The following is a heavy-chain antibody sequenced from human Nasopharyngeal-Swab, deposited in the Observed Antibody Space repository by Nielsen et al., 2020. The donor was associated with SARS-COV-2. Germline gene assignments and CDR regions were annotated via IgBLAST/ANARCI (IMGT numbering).Heavy chain of an antibody. D-gene: IGHD2-15*01. V-gene: IGHV1-69*04. J-gene: IGHJ6*02. CDR1: GGTFSSYA. Sequence: SVKVSCKASGGTFSSYAISWVRQAPGQGLEWMGRIIPILGIANYAQKFQGRVTITADKSTSTAYMELSSLRSEDTAVYYCARRSDCNGGSCYSLYYYGMDVWGQGTTVTVSS. CDR3: ARRSDCNGGSCYSLYYYGMDV. CDR2: IIPILGIA.